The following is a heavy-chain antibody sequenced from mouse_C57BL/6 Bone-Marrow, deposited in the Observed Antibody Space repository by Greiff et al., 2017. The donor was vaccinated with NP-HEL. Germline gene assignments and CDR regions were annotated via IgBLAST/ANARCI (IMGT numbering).Heavy chain of an antibody. J-gene: IGHJ1*03. Sequence: EVKLQESGPGLAKPSQTLSLTCSVTGYSITSDYWNWIRKFPGNKLEYMGYISYSGSTYYNPSLKSRISITRDTSKNQYYLQLNSVTTEDTATYYCARSLYYYGSRDWYFDVWGTGTTVTVSS. CDR1: GYSITSDY. D-gene: IGHD1-1*01. CDR2: ISYSGST. V-gene: IGHV3-8*01. CDR3: ARSLYYYGSRDWYFDV.